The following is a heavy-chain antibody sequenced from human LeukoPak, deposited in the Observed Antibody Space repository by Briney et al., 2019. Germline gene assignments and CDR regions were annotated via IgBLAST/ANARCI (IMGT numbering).Heavy chain of an antibody. CDR3: ARNYDILPHFDY. CDR1: GGSIRSYY. J-gene: IGHJ4*02. V-gene: IGHV4-59*01. CDR2: IYYSGST. D-gene: IGHD3-9*01. Sequence: SETLSLTCTVSGGSIRSYYWSWIRQPPGKGLEWIGYIYYSGSTNYNPSLKSRVTISADTSKNQFSLKLSSVTAADTAVYYCARNYDILPHFDYWGQGTLVTVSS.